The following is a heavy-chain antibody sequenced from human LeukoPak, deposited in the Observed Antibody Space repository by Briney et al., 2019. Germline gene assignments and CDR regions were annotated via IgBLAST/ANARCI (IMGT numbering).Heavy chain of an antibody. V-gene: IGHV4-38-2*01. CDR1: GYSISSGYY. J-gene: IGHJ4*02. Sequence: SETLSLTCAVSGYSISSGYYWGWIRQPPRKGLEWIGTIYHNGNTYYNPSLKSRVTISVDTSKNQFSLKLSSVAAADTAVYYCARVRYNYGDSDYWGQGTLVTVSS. CDR2: IYHNGNT. CDR3: ARVRYNYGDSDY. D-gene: IGHD5-18*01.